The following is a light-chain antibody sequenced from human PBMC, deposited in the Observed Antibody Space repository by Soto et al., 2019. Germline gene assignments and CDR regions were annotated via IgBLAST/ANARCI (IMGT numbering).Light chain of an antibody. V-gene: IGLV2-23*01. J-gene: IGLJ2*01. CDR3: CSYAGSSTHVV. CDR2: EGS. Sequence: QSALTQPASVSGSPGQSITISCTGTSSDVGSYNLVSWYQQHPGKAPKLMIYEGSKRPSGVSNRFSGSKSGNTASLTISWLQAEDEADYYCCSYAGSSTHVVFGGGTKPPS. CDR1: SSDVGSYNL.